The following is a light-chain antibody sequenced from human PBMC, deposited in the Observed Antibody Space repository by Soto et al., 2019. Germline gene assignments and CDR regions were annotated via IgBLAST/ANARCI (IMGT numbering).Light chain of an antibody. CDR1: QSVDSTY. CDR2: GAS. J-gene: IGKJ4*01. CDR3: QQYGSSPLT. V-gene: IGKV3-20*01. Sequence: EIVMTQSPATLSVSPGESATLSCRASQSVDSTYIAWYQQKPGQAPRLLIFGASGRATGIPDRFSGSGSGTDFTLTISRLEPEDFAVYYCQQYGSSPLTFGGGTKV.